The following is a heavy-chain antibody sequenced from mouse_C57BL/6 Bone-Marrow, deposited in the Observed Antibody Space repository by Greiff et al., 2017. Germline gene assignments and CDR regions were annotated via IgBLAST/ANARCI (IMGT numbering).Heavy chain of an antibody. J-gene: IGHJ2*01. V-gene: IGHV1-50*01. CDR3: ARGGYYYGSSLGY. CDR2: IDPSDSYT. Sequence: VKLQQPGAELVKPGASVKLSCKASGYTFTSYWMQWVKQRPGQGLEWIGEIDPSDSYTNYNQKFKGKATLTVDTSSSTAYMQLSSLTSEDSAVYYCARGGYYYGSSLGYWGQGTTLTVSS. D-gene: IGHD1-1*01. CDR1: GYTFTSYW.